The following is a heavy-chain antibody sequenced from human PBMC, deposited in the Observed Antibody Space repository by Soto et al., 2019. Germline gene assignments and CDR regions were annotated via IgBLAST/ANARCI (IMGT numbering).Heavy chain of an antibody. V-gene: IGHV3-53*01. Sequence: PGGSLRLSCVASGLPVAGSYMAWVRQAPGKGLEWASVIYNDGTTYYSQSVEGRFTISRDTSENTLYLQMDRLRDEDTAVYYCVRPLPSGQTHARDVWGQGTTVTVSS. D-gene: IGHD3-10*01. CDR3: VRPLPSGQTHARDV. J-gene: IGHJ6*02. CDR2: IYNDGTT. CDR1: GLPVAGSY.